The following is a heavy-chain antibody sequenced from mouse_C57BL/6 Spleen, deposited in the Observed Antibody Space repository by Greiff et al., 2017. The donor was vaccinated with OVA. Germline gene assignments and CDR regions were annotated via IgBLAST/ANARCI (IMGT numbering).Heavy chain of an antibody. J-gene: IGHJ4*01. V-gene: IGHV5-4*01. Sequence: EVKVEESGGGLVKPGGSLKLSCAASGFTFSSYAMSWVRQTPEKRLEWVATISDGGSYTYYPDNVKGRFTISRDNAKNNLYLQMSHLKSEDTAMYYCAREDYGSSSWYAMDYWGQGTSVTVSS. D-gene: IGHD1-1*01. CDR3: AREDYGSSSWYAMDY. CDR1: GFTFSSYA. CDR2: ISDGGSYT.